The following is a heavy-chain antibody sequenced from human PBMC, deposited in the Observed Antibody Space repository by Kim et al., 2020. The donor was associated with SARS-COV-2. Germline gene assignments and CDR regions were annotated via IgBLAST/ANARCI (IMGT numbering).Heavy chain of an antibody. V-gene: IGHV3-48*03. CDR2: ISSSGSTI. J-gene: IGHJ4*02. CDR1: GFTFSSYE. CDR3: ARDLSGSGWYWGLDY. Sequence: GGSLRLSCAASGFTFSSYEMNWVRQAPGKGLEWVSYISSSGSTIYYADSVKGRFTISRDNAKNSLYLQMNSLRAEDTAVYYCARDLSGSGWYWGLDYWGQGTLVTVSS. D-gene: IGHD6-19*01.